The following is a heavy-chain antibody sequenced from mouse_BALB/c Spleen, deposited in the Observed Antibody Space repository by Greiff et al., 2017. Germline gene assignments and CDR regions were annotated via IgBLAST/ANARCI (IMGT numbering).Heavy chain of an antibody. Sequence: EVHLVESGGGLVKPGGSLKLSCAASGFTFSSYAMSWVRQTPEKRLEWVASISSGGSTYYPDSVKGRFTISRDNARNILYLQMSSLRSEDTAMYYCARDDYDPVFAYWGQGTLVTVSA. D-gene: IGHD2-4*01. J-gene: IGHJ3*01. CDR2: ISSGGST. CDR3: ARDDYDPVFAY. V-gene: IGHV5-6-5*01. CDR1: GFTFSSYA.